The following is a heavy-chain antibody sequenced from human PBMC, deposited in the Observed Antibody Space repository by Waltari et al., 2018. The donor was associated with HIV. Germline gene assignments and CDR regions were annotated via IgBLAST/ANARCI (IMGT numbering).Heavy chain of an antibody. V-gene: IGHV1-8*01. D-gene: IGHD6-13*01. Sequence: QEELVQSGAEVKKPGASVKVSCKAFGYTFTSYDINWVRQATGQGLEWMGWSNPESGKTGYAKEFQGRVTMTRKTAITTAYMELSGLRSEDTAVYYCARRASSWYENRENYFYGMDVWGQGTTVTVSS. CDR1: GYTFTSYD. CDR3: ARRASSWYENRENYFYGMDV. J-gene: IGHJ6*02. CDR2: SNPESGKT.